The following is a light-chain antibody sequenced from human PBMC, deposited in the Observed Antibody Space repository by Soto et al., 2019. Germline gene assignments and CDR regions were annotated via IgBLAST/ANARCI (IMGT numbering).Light chain of an antibody. CDR2: AAS. CDR3: HKYNSLPPT. J-gene: IGKJ4*01. V-gene: IGKV1-27*01. CDR1: QHIMND. Sequence: DFRLAQSPSSLSPSVGDRVTITCRASQHIMNDLAWYQQKPGKPPRLLISAASTLQSGVPSRFSASGFGTEFTLTISSLQPEDAATYYCHKYNSLPPTFGGGTKVDIK.